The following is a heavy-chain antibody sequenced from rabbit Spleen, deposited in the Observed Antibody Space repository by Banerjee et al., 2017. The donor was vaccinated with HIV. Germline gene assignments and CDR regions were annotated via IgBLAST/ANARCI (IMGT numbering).Heavy chain of an antibody. CDR2: IYVGRGST. D-gene: IGHD1-1*01. J-gene: IGHJ3*01. CDR1: GFTISNYYY. CDR3: ARSGHVNGDYIWDL. Sequence: EQLEESGGGLVQPEGSLTLTCTASGFTISNYYYMCWVRQAPGKGLEWIGCIYVGRGSTHYANWAKGRVTMYKTSSTTVTLQLTSLTAADTATYFCARSGHVNGDYIWDLWGQGTLVTVS. V-gene: IGHV1S45*01.